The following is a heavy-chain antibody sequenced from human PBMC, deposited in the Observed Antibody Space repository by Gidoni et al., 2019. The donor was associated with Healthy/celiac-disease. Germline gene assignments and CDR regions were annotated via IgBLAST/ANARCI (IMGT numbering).Heavy chain of an antibody. J-gene: IGHJ5*02. CDR2: INPNSGGT. CDR1: GYTFTGYY. D-gene: IGHD6-13*01. Sequence: QVQLVQSGAEVKKPGASVKVSCKASGYTFTGYYMHWVRQAPGQGLEWRGWINPNSGGTNYAQKFQGRVTITRDTSISTAYMELSRLRSDDTAVYYCARDLDGSSWSRGGENWFDPWGQGTLVTVSS. V-gene: IGHV1-2*02. CDR3: ARDLDGSSWSRGGENWFDP.